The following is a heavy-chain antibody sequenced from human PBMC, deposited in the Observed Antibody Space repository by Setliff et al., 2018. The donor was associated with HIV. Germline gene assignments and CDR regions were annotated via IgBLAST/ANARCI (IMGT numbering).Heavy chain of an antibody. CDR3: ATGSYGATWYGTGGFDV. Sequence: GASVKVSCKASGYTFTDYFMHWVRQAPGKGLEWMGRIDPEDGERMFAEKFQGRVTMAADTSTDTAYMELSSLRSEDTAVYYCATGSYGATWYGTGGFDVWGQGTLVTVSS. D-gene: IGHD2-8*02. CDR1: GYTFTDYF. J-gene: IGHJ3*01. CDR2: IDPEDGER. V-gene: IGHV1-69-2*01.